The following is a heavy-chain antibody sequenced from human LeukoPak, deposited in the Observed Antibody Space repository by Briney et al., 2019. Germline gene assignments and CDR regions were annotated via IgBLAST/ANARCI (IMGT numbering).Heavy chain of an antibody. J-gene: IGHJ4*02. CDR2: ISAYNGNT. D-gene: IGHD2-15*01. CDR3: ARVPYCSGGSCYFSSPDY. Sequence: GASVKVSCRASGYTFSGYYIHWVRQAPGQGLEWMGWISAYNGNTNYAQKLQGRVTMTTDTSTSTAYMELRSLRSDDTAVYYCARVPYCSGGSCYFSSPDYWGQGTLVTVSS. CDR1: GYTFSGYY. V-gene: IGHV1-18*04.